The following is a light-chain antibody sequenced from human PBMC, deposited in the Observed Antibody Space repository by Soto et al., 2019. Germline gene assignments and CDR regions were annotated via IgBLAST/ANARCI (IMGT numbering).Light chain of an antibody. Sequence: QSALTQPASVSGSPGQSITISCTGTSSDVGGYNYVSWYQQYPGKAPKLMIYEVSNRPSGVSNRFSGSKSGNTASLTISGRQAEYEADYYCCAYTSSTNWGFGGGTKLTVL. CDR2: EVS. CDR1: SSDVGGYNY. V-gene: IGLV2-14*01. CDR3: CAYTSSTNWG. J-gene: IGLJ3*02.